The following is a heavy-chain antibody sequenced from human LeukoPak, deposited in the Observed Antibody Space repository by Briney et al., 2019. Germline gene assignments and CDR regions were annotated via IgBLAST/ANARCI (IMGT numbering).Heavy chain of an antibody. CDR2: IYYSGST. V-gene: IGHV4-39*01. Sequence: SETLSLTCTVSGGSISSSSYYWGWIRQPPGKGLEWIGSIYYSGSTYYNPSLKSRVTISVDTSKNQFSLKLSSVTAADTAVYYCARGPPKITMVRGVIIAYYMDVWGKGTTVTISS. CDR1: GGSISSSSYY. J-gene: IGHJ6*03. D-gene: IGHD3-10*01. CDR3: ARGPPKITMVRGVIIAYYMDV.